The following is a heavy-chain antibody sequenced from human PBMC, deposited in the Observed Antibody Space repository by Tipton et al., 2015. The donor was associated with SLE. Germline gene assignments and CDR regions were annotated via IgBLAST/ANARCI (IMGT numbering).Heavy chain of an antibody. CDR1: GGSFSGYY. CDR2: IYHSGST. D-gene: IGHD6-6*01. Sequence: TLSLTCAVYGGSFSGYYWSWIRQPPGKGLEWIGYIYHSGSTYYNPSLKSRVTISVDRSKNQFSLKLSSVTAADTAVYYCARSRVIAARPGRFDYWGQGTLVTVSS. J-gene: IGHJ4*02. V-gene: IGHV4-34*01. CDR3: ARSRVIAARPGRFDY.